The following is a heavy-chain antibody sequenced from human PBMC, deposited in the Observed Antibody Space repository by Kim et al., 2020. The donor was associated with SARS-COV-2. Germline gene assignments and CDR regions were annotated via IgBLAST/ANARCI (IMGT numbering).Heavy chain of an antibody. V-gene: IGHV3-43D*03. CDR2: ISWDGGST. Sequence: GGSLRLSCAASGFTFDDYAMHWVRQAPGKGLEWVSLISWDGGSTYYADSVKGRFTISRDNSKNSLYLQMNSLRAEDTALYYCAKDIGSSSWYPYYYYYYGMEVWGQGTTVTVSS. CDR1: GFTFDDYA. D-gene: IGHD6-13*01. J-gene: IGHJ6*02. CDR3: AKDIGSSSWYPYYYYYYGMEV.